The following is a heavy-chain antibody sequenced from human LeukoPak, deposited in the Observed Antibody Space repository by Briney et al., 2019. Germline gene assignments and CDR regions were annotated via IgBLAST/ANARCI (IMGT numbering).Heavy chain of an antibody. V-gene: IGHV1-18*01. D-gene: IGHD5-12*01. Sequence: GASVKVSCKASGYTFTSYGISWVRQAPGQGLEWMGWISAYNGNTNYAQKLQGRVTMTTDASTSTAYMELRSLRSDDTAVYYSARMGGGYDSSYFDYWGQGTLVSVSS. CDR2: ISAYNGNT. CDR1: GYTFTSYG. CDR3: ARMGGGYDSSYFDY. J-gene: IGHJ4*02.